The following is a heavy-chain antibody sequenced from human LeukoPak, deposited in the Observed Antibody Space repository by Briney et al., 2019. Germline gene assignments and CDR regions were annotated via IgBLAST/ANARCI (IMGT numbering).Heavy chain of an antibody. CDR3: ARHGGLAGGRKRFDP. CDR1: GGSISSYY. CDR2: IYYSGST. Sequence: SETLSLTCTVSGGSISSYYWSWIRQPPGKGLEWIGYIYYSGSTNHNPSLKSRVTISVDTSKNQFSLKLSSVTAADTAVYYCARHGGLAGGRKRFDPGGQGTLVTVSS. D-gene: IGHD3-16*01. J-gene: IGHJ5*02. V-gene: IGHV4-59*08.